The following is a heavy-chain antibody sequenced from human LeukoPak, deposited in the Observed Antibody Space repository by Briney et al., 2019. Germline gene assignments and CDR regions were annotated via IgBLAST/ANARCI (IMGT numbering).Heavy chain of an antibody. J-gene: IGHJ3*02. D-gene: IGHD2-21*01. CDR2: IHNSGST. V-gene: IGHV4-39*07. CDR1: GGSISSSAYH. Sequence: SETLSLTCTVSGGSISSSAYHWGWIRQPPGKGLEWIGSIHNSGSTYYNPSLKSRVTISVDTSKNQFSLKLSSVTAADTAVYYCARERTHMTPRVRSFDIWGQGTMVTVSS. CDR3: ARERTHMTPRVRSFDI.